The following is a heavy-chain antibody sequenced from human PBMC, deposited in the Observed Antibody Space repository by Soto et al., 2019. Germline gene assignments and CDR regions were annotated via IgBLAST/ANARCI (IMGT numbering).Heavy chain of an antibody. CDR1: GYTFTNYA. CDR2: INTGDGNT. V-gene: IGHV1-3*04. Sequence: QVQLVQTGAEEKMPGASVKISCKASGYTFTNYAMHWVRQAPGQRLEWMGWINTGDGNTQYSQKFLGRVTITRDTSAMTAYMELTSLRSEDTAVYYCARPLSSNWHDKNYDYWGQGTLVTVSS. D-gene: IGHD1-20*01. CDR3: ARPLSSNWHDKNYDY. J-gene: IGHJ4*02.